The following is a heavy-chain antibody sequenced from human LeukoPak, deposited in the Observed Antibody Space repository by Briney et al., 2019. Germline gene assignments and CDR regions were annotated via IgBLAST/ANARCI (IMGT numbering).Heavy chain of an antibody. J-gene: IGHJ4*02. V-gene: IGHV5-51*01. CDR2: VYPGDSDT. Sequence: GESLKISCKGSGYSFTSYWIGWVRQMPGKGLEWMGIVYPGDSDTRYSPSFQGQVTISADKSIYTAYLQWSTLEASDTAMYYCARGTVDRRVLDYWGQGTLVTVSS. D-gene: IGHD4-11*01. CDR3: ARGTVDRRVLDY. CDR1: GYSFTSYW.